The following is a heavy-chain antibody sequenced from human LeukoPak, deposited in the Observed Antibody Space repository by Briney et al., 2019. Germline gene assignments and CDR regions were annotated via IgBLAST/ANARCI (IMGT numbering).Heavy chain of an antibody. V-gene: IGHV3-48*01. D-gene: IGHD6-6*01. Sequence: GGSLRLSCSASGFTFSTYAMNWVRQAPGKGLEWVSYITSSGSTIHYADSVKGRFTTSRDNAKNSQYLQMNSLRAEDTAVYYCARHRSSWLIDYWGQGTLVTVSS. J-gene: IGHJ4*02. CDR3: ARHRSSWLIDY. CDR2: ITSSGSTI. CDR1: GFTFSTYA.